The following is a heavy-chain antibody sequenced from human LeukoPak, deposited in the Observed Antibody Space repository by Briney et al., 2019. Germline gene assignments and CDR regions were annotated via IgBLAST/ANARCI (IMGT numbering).Heavy chain of an antibody. CDR2: TYYRSKWSS. CDR1: GDSVSSKSAA. CDR3: ATYSSSWYGGGNWFDP. D-gene: IGHD6-13*01. V-gene: IGHV6-1*01. J-gene: IGHJ5*02. Sequence: SQTLSLTCAISGDSVSSKSAAWNWIRQSPSRGLEWLGRTYYRSKWSSGYAESVKSRITINPDTSKNQFSLKLSSVTAADTAVYYCATYSSSWYGGGNWFDPWGQGTLVTVSS.